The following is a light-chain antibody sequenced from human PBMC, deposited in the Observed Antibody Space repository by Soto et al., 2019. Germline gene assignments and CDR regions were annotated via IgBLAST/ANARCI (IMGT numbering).Light chain of an antibody. V-gene: IGKV3-20*01. CDR2: AAS. CDR1: QSVSSAY. J-gene: IGKJ1*01. CDR3: QQYGSSSTWT. Sequence: EIVLTQSPGTLSLSPGERATLSCRASQSVSSAYLAWYQHKPGQPPTLLIYAASSRVTGIPDRFSGSGSGTDFTLTMSRVEPEDFAVYYCQQYGSSSTWTFGQGTKVEIK.